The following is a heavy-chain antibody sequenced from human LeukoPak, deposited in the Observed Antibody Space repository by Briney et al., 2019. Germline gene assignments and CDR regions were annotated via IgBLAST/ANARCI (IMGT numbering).Heavy chain of an antibody. Sequence: SETLSLTCTVSGGSISSYNWNWIRQPPGKGLEWIGYISETGSPNYNSSLENRVTLSLDTSKNQISLNLRSATVADTAVYYCARQDALGKYPPPYYMDVWGKGTTVIVS. CDR3: ARQDALGKYPPPYYMDV. D-gene: IGHD3-16*01. V-gene: IGHV4-59*08. CDR2: ISETGSP. J-gene: IGHJ6*03. CDR1: GGSISSYN.